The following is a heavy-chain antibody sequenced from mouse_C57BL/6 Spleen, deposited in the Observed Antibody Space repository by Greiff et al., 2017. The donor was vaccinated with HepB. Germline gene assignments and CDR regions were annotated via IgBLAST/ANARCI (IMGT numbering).Heavy chain of an antibody. J-gene: IGHJ4*01. CDR2: IDPEDGET. V-gene: IGHV14-2*01. Sequence: VQLQQSGAELVKPGASVKLSCTASGFNIKDYYMHWVKQRTEQGLEWIGRIDPEDGETKYAPKFQGKAPITADTSSNTAYLQLSSLTSEDTAVYYCAGGLRRGYYAMDYWGQGTSVTVSS. D-gene: IGHD2-12*01. CDR3: AGGLRRGYYAMDY. CDR1: GFNIKDYY.